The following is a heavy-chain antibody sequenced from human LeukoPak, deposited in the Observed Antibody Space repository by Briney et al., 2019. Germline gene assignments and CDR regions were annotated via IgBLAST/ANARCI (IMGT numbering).Heavy chain of an antibody. CDR2: IYSGGST. J-gene: IGHJ4*02. D-gene: IGHD3-10*01. CDR3: AKAKAGITMVRGVIIGILFDY. V-gene: IGHV3-66*01. CDR1: GFTVSSNY. Sequence: GSLRLSCAASGFTVSSNYMSWVRQAPGKGLEWVSVIYSGGSTYYADSVKGRFTISRDNSKNTLYLQMNSLRAEDTAVYYCAKAKAGITMVRGVIIGILFDYWGQGTLVTVSS.